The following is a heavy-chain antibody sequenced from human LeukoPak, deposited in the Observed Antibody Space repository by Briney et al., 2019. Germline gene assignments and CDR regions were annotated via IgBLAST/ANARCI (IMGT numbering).Heavy chain of an antibody. CDR3: ASHYQTTGYFAFDN. D-gene: IGHD3-9*01. V-gene: IGHV5-51*01. Sequence: GESLKISRKGSGYSFTDYWIAWVRQMPGKGLEWMGIIWPGHSNVIYSPSFLGQVSVSADTSLSTAFLQWSSLTASDTAIYYCASHYQTTGYFAFDNWGQGTLVTDSS. J-gene: IGHJ4*02. CDR1: GYSFTDYW. CDR2: IWPGHSNV.